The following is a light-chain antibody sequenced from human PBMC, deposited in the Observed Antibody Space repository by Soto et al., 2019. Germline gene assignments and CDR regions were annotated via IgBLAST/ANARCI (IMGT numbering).Light chain of an antibody. CDR3: SSYTSISPLVL. V-gene: IGLV2-14*01. CDR1: TSDVGGYNY. J-gene: IGLJ2*01. Sequence: QSALTQPASVSGSPGQSITISCTGTTSDVGGYNYVSWYQQHPGKAPKLMIYEVSNRPSGVSDRFSGSKSGNTASLTIFGLQAEDEAAYFCSSYTSISPLVLFGGGTKLTVL. CDR2: EVS.